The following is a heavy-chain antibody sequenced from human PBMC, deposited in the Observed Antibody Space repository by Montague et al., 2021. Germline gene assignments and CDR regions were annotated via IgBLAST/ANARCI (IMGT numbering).Heavy chain of an antibody. CDR2: IAHTGDT. CDR3: ARHVIGNYGMDV. Sequence: SETLSLTCTVSGAYISNYNWFWIRQPPGKGLEWIGYIAHTGDTNXNPSLKSRVTISVDTSKNQFSLKLSSVTAADTAVYYCARHVIGNYGMDVWGQGTTVTVSS. D-gene: IGHD3-16*02. CDR1: GAYISNYN. V-gene: IGHV4-59*08. J-gene: IGHJ6*02.